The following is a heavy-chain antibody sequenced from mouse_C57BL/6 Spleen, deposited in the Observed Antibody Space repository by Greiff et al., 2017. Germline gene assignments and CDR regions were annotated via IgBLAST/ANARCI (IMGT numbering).Heavy chain of an antibody. CDR2: ISSGSSTI. D-gene: IGHD2-2*01. Sequence: VQLQQSGGGLVKPGGSLKLSCAASGFTFSDYGMHWVRQAPEKGLEWVAYISSGSSTIYYADTVKGRFTISRDNAKNTLFLQMTSLRSEDTAMYYCASRHYGYDTYFDYWGQGTTLTVSS. CDR3: ASRHYGYDTYFDY. V-gene: IGHV5-17*01. J-gene: IGHJ2*01. CDR1: GFTFSDYG.